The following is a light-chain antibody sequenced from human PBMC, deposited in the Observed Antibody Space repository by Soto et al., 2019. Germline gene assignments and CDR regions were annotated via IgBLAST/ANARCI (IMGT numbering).Light chain of an antibody. V-gene: IGKV3-20*01. Sequence: EHVWTQSPGTRSLSPGERATLSCRASQSVSSSYLAWYQQQPCQAPRLLIYGASSRATGIPDRFSGSGSGTDFTPTISRLEPEDFAVYYGQQYGSSPPITFGQGTRLEIK. CDR2: GAS. CDR3: QQYGSSPPIT. J-gene: IGKJ5*01. CDR1: QSVSSSY.